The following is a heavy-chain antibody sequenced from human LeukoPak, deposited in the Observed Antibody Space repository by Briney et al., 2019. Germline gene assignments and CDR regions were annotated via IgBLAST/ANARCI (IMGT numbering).Heavy chain of an antibody. D-gene: IGHD3-22*01. CDR3: AGYYYDSSGYYPGY. J-gene: IGHJ4*02. Sequence: GGSLRLSCAASGFTFSSYNMNWVRQAPGKGLEWVSSISSSSSYIYYADSVKGRFTTSRDNAKNSLYLQMNSLRAEDTAVYYCAGYYYDSSGYYPGYLGQGTLVTVSS. CDR1: GFTFSSYN. V-gene: IGHV3-21*01. CDR2: ISSSSSYI.